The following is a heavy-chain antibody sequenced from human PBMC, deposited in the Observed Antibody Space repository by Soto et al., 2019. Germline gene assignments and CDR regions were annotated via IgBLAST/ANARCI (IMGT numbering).Heavy chain of an antibody. V-gene: IGHV2-5*02. CDR3: AHRQTSVTSWGAYDV. J-gene: IGHJ3*01. CDR2: IYWDDDK. Sequence: QITLKESGPTLVKPKQTLTLTCTFSGFSLSTSGVGVGWISQPPGKALEWLALIYWDDDKRYSPSLKSRLTITKDTSRNQVVLTMANMDPVDTATYFCAHRQTSVTSWGAYDVWGQGTLVPVSS. D-gene: IGHD4-17*01. CDR1: GFSLSTSGVG.